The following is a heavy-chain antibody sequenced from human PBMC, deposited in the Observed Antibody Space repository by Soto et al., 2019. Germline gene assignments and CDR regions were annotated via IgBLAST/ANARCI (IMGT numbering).Heavy chain of an antibody. CDR3: ARQGQGIRYFDWITNYYYYYMDV. Sequence: SETLSLTCTVSGGSISSSSYYWGWIRQPPGKGLEWIGSIYYSGSTYYNPSLKSRVTISVDTSKNQFSLKLSSVTAADTAVYYCARQGQGIRYFDWITNYYYYYMDVWGKGTTVTVSS. D-gene: IGHD3-9*01. V-gene: IGHV4-39*01. CDR1: GGSISSSSYY. J-gene: IGHJ6*03. CDR2: IYYSGST.